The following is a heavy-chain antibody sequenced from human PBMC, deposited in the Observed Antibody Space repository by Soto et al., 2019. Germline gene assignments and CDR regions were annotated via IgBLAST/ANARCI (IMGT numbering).Heavy chain of an antibody. CDR2: ISSIRSTK. V-gene: IGHV3-48*01. D-gene: IGHD6-19*01. J-gene: IGHJ5*02. Sequence: EVPLVESGGGLVQPGGSLRLSRAASGFSFSNYTMNWVRQAPGKGLEWVSYISSIRSTKYYADSVKGRFTISRDNAENSLYLQMNSLRAEDTAVYYCAREAVAGTPNWFAPWGQGTLVTVSS. CDR3: AREAVAGTPNWFAP. CDR1: GFSFSNYT.